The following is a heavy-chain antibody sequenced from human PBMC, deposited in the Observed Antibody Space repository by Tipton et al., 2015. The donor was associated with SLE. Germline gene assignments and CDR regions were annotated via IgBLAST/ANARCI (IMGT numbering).Heavy chain of an antibody. CDR1: GGSTSSYY. Sequence: TLSLTCTVSGGSTSSYYWSWIRQPPGKGLEWIGYIYYSGSTNYNPSLKSRVTISVDTSKNQFSLKLSSVTAADTAVYYCARRLGSSGFDYWGRGTLVTVSS. J-gene: IGHJ4*02. CDR2: IYYSGST. CDR3: ARRLGSSGFDY. V-gene: IGHV4-59*08. D-gene: IGHD3-22*01.